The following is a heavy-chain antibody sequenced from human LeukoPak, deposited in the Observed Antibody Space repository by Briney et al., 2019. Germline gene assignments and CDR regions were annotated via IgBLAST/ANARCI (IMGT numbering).Heavy chain of an antibody. V-gene: IGHV3-30-3*01. CDR2: ISYDGSNK. CDR1: GFTFSSYA. J-gene: IGHJ5*02. D-gene: IGHD4-23*01. CDR3: AKSVVTQP. Sequence: GGSLRLSCAASGFTFSSYAMHWVRQAPGKGLEWVAVISYDGSNKYYADSVKGRFTISRDNSKNTLYLQMNSLRAEDRAVYYCAKSVVTQPWGQGTLVTVSS.